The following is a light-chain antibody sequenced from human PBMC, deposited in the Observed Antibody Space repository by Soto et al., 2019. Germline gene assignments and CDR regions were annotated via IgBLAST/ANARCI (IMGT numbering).Light chain of an antibody. CDR3: QQYYNTTPT. V-gene: IGKV4-1*01. CDR2: WAS. CDR1: QSVLYSSNNKNY. J-gene: IGKJ4*01. Sequence: DFVMTQSPDSLAVSLGERATINCKSSQSVLYSSNNKNYLAWYRQKPGQTTQLLIYWASTRESGVTDRFSGSGSGTDFTLNISRLQAEDVAVYYCQQYYNTTPTFGGGNKVDI.